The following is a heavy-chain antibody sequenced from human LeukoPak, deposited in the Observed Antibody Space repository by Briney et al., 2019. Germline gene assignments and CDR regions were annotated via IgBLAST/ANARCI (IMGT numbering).Heavy chain of an antibody. CDR2: MSYHGTNT. CDR1: GFTFENYG. D-gene: IGHD2-21*01. Sequence: GTSLRLSCEVSGFTFENYGMHWVRQAPGKGLEWVALMSYHGTNTFYADSVRGRFTVSRDNSKNTLYLQMNSLRVEDTATYYCAKVSGGAWGAECLDHWGQGTLVTVSS. CDR3: AKVSGGAWGAECLDH. V-gene: IGHV3-30*18. J-gene: IGHJ4*02.